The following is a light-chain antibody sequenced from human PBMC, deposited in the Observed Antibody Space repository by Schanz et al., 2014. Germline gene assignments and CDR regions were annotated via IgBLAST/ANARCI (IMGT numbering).Light chain of an antibody. J-gene: IGKJ1*01. Sequence: DIQMTQSPSTLSASVGDRVTLTCRASQSISTWLAWYQQKPGKAPKVLIYDASNLESGVPSRFSGSGSGTDFTLTISSLQPEDFATYYCQQANSFPWTFGQGTKVEIK. CDR2: DAS. CDR3: QQANSFPWT. CDR1: QSISTW. V-gene: IGKV1-5*01.